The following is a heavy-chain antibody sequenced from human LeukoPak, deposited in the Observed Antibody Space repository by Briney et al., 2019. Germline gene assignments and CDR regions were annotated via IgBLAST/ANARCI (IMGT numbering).Heavy chain of an antibody. CDR1: GFTFSSYA. Sequence: GGSLRLSCAASGFTFSSYAMSWVRQAPGKGLEWVSAISRSGDTTYYADSVKGRFTISRDNSKNTLYLQMNSLRAEDTAVYYCATISGSFWYDAFYMWGQGTMVTVSS. J-gene: IGHJ3*02. V-gene: IGHV3-23*01. CDR2: ISRSGDTT. D-gene: IGHD1-26*01. CDR3: ATISGSFWYDAFYM.